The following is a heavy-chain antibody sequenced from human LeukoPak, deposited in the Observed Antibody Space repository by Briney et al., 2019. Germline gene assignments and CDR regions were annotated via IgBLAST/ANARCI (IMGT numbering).Heavy chain of an antibody. CDR1: HGSIVTPNYF. Sequence: SETLSLTCSVSHGSIVTPNYFWGWIRQPPGKGLEFVASVQHTGFGYKSPSIRSRVAVSTDTSKNQFSLRLESVTAADAAVYYCARGVEYSGYEKTLFDYWGQGTLVTVSS. D-gene: IGHD5-12*01. CDR2: VQHTGFG. CDR3: ARGVEYSGYEKTLFDY. J-gene: IGHJ4*02. V-gene: IGHV4-39*07.